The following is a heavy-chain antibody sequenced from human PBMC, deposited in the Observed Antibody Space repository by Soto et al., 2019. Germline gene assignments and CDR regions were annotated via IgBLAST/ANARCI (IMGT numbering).Heavy chain of an antibody. CDR3: ARRVLAGTWDDY. D-gene: IGHD6-19*01. CDR1: GYTFTSYG. CDR2: ISAYNGST. Sequence: GASVKVSCKASGYTFTSYGINWVRQAPGQGLEWMGWISAYNGSTNYAQKLQGRVTMTTDTSTSTAYMELRSLRSDDTAVYYCARRVLAGTWDDYWGQGTLVTVSS. J-gene: IGHJ4*02. V-gene: IGHV1-18*01.